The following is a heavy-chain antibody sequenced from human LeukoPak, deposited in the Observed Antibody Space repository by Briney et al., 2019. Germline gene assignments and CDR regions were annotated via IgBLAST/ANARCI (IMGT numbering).Heavy chain of an antibody. CDR1: GFTVSSNY. J-gene: IGHJ4*02. D-gene: IGHD3-22*01. CDR2: IYSGGST. CDR3: ARGMYYYDSSGYYYEYYLDY. Sequence: TGGSLRLSCAASGFTVSSNYMSWVRQAPGKGLEWVSVIYSGGSTYYADSVKGRFTISRDNSKNTLYLQMNSLRAEDTAVYYCARGMYYYDSSGYYYEYYLDYWGQGTLVTVSS. V-gene: IGHV3-53*01.